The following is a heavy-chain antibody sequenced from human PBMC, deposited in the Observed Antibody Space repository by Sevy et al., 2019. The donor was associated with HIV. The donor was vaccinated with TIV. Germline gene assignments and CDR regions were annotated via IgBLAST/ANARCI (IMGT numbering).Heavy chain of an antibody. V-gene: IGHV3-30-3*01. CDR3: ARDPTRMIVVVITHFDY. D-gene: IGHD3-22*01. CDR2: ISYDGSNK. J-gene: IGHJ4*02. CDR1: GFTFSSYA. Sequence: GGSLRLSCAASGFTFSSYAMHWVRQAPGKGLEWVAVISYDGSNKYYAYSVKGRFTISRDNSKNTLYLQMNSLRAEDTAVYYCARDPTRMIVVVITHFDYWGQGTLVTVSS.